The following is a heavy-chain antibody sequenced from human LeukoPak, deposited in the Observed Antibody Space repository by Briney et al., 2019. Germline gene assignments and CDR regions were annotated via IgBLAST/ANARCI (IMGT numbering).Heavy chain of an antibody. V-gene: IGHV4-34*01. Sequence: SETLSLTCTVSGGSFSGYYWSWIRQPPGKGLEWIGEINHSGSTNYNPSLKSRVTISVDTSKNQFSLRLSSVTAADTAVYYCARRRYYYDSSGYYYWGQGTLVTVSS. J-gene: IGHJ4*02. CDR3: ARRRYYYDSSGYYY. CDR1: GGSFSGYY. CDR2: INHSGST. D-gene: IGHD3-22*01.